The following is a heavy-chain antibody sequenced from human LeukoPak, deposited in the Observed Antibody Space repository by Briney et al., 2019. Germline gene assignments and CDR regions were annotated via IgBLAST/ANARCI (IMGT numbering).Heavy chain of an antibody. CDR2: IKQDGSEK. J-gene: IGHJ6*02. CDR1: GFTFSSYW. D-gene: IGHD3-3*01. CDR3: ARGGRGAYYDFWSGYSGYYYYGMDV. Sequence: GGSLRLSCAASGFTFSSYWMSWVRQAPGKGLEWVANIKQDGSEKYYVDSVKGRFTISRDNAKNSLYLQMNSLRAEDTAVYYCARGGRGAYYDFWSGYSGYYYYGMDVWGQGTTVTVSS. V-gene: IGHV3-7*01.